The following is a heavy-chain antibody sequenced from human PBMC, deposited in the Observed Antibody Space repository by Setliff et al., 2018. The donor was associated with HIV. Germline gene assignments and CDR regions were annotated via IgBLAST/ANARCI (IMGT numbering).Heavy chain of an antibody. J-gene: IGHJ4*02. Sequence: PSETLSLTCAVSGYSISSGYYWGWIRQPPGKGLEWIGSIYHSGNTYYNPSLKSRVTMSVDTSKIQFSLKLTSVTAADTAVYYCARVGANYGGPDYWGQGTLVTVSS. D-gene: IGHD4-17*01. V-gene: IGHV4-38-2*01. CDR3: ARVGANYGGPDY. CDR2: IYHSGNT. CDR1: GYSISSGYY.